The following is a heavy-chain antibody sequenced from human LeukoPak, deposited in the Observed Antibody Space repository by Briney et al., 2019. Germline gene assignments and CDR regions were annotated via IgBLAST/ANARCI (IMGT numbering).Heavy chain of an antibody. V-gene: IGHV1-69*16. J-gene: IGHJ3*02. CDR1: GGTFSSYT. D-gene: IGHD3-22*01. CDR2: IIPILGIA. Sequence: SVKVSXKASGGTFSSYTISWVRQAPGQGLEWMGRIIPILGIANYAQKFQGRVTITTDESTSTAYMELSSLRSEDTAVYYCARASYYYDSSEKSAFDIWGQGTMVTVSS. CDR3: ARASYYYDSSEKSAFDI.